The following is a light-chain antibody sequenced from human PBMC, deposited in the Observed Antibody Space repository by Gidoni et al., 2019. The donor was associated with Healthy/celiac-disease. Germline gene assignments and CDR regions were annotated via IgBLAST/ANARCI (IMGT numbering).Light chain of an antibody. J-gene: IGLJ3*02. V-gene: IGLV3-19*01. CDR1: SLRSYY. CDR2: GKN. CDR3: NSRDSSGNHLRV. Sequence: SSELTQDPAVSVALGQTVRITCQGDSLRSYYASWYQPKPGQDPVLVIYGKNNRPSGIPDRFSGSSSGNTASLTITGAQAEDEADYYCNSRDSSGNHLRVFGGGTKLTVL.